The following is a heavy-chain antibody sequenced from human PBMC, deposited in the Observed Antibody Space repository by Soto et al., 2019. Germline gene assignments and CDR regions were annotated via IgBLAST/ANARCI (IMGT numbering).Heavy chain of an antibody. CDR2: IFYSGDT. V-gene: IGHV4-30-4*01. J-gene: IGHJ1*01. CDR1: GASVNTGDYY. D-gene: IGHD1-7*01. Sequence: VQLQGSGTGLVKPSQTLSLTCTVSGASVNTGDYYWSYIRQSPGKVLEWLGYIFYSGDTYYNPSLKSRATISLNTSRNQISLTLTSVTDADTAVYFCVGTGTTDDFWGQGTLVTVSS. CDR3: VGTGTTDDF.